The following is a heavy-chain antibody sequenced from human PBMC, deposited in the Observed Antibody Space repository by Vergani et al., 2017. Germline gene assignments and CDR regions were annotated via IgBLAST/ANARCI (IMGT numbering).Heavy chain of an antibody. V-gene: IGHV4-34*01. CDR3: ARVRYSNYGDPYYFDY. J-gene: IGHJ4*02. D-gene: IGHD4-11*01. Sequence: QVQLQESGPGLVKSSETLSLTCAVYGGSFSGYYWSWIRQPPGKGLEWIGEINHSGSTNYNPSLKSRVTISVDTSKNQFSLKLSSVTAADTAVYYCARVRYSNYGDPYYFDYWGQGTLVTVSS. CDR1: GGSFSGYY. CDR2: INHSGST.